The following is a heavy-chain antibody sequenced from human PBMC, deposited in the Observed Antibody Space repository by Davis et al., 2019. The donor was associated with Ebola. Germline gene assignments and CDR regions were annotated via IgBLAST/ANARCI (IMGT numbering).Heavy chain of an antibody. CDR1: GYSFTSYW. V-gene: IGHV5-51*01. CDR3: ARSWGWLQSLAFDI. CDR2: IYPGDSDT. J-gene: IGHJ3*02. D-gene: IGHD5-24*01. Sequence: PGGSLRLSCKGSGYSFTSYWIGWVRQMPGKGLEWMGIIYPGDSDTRYSPSFQGQVTISADKSISTAYLQWSSLKASDTAMYYCARSWGWLQSLAFDIWGQGTMVTVSS.